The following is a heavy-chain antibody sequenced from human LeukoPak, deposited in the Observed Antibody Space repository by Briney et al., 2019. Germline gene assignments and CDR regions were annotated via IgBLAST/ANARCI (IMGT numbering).Heavy chain of an antibody. CDR2: IDYAGGST. D-gene: IGHD3-10*01. CDR3: AATRVCGGVLLRPNCLYFED. CDR1: GFTFNNYV. V-gene: IGHV3-23*01. Sequence: PGGSLRLSCAASGFTFNNYVMSWVRQAPGRGLEWVSGIDYAGGSTNHADSVQGRFTVSRDNSKNTLYLQMNSLRAEDTAIYYCAATRVCGGVLLRPNCLYFEDWGQGTLVTVSS. J-gene: IGHJ4*02.